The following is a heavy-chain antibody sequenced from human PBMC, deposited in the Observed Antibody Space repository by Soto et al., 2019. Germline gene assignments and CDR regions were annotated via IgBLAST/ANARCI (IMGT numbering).Heavy chain of an antibody. V-gene: IGHV3-7*03. D-gene: IGHD3-22*01. CDR2: IKTDGSEE. J-gene: IGHJ3*02. CDR1: GLTFRTYL. CDR3: APWDSSAYYPLDDFGM. Sequence: GGSLRLSCRTSGLTFRTYLMSWVRQAPGKGLEWVANIKTDGSEEYYADSVEGRFTISRDNSKSALYLQMFSLRVDDTAIYYYAPWDSSAYYPLDDFGMWGQGTMVTVSS.